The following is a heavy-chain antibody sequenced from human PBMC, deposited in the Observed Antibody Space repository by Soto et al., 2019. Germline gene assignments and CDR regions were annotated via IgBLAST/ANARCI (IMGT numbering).Heavy chain of an antibody. CDR2: IYYSGST. J-gene: IGHJ4*02. Sequence: QVQLQESGPGLVKPSQTLSLTCTVSGGPISSGGYYWSWIRQHPGEGLEWIGYIYYSGSTYYNPSLKSRVTISVDTSKNQFSLKLSSVTAADTAVYYCARGYSGSYLLNWGQGTLVTVSS. D-gene: IGHD1-26*01. CDR1: GGPISSGGYY. CDR3: ARGYSGSYLLN. V-gene: IGHV4-31*03.